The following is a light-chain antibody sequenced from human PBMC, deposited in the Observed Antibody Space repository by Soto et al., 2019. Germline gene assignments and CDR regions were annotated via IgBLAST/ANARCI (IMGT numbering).Light chain of an antibody. CDR2: DSS. CDR1: QSIIRY. CDR3: QQRYNWPQT. V-gene: IGKV3-11*01. J-gene: IGKJ1*01. Sequence: EIVLTQSPATLSLSPGKRATLSCRASQSIIRYLAWYQQKPGQAPRLLIYDSSNRATGIPARFSGSGSGTDFTLTISSLEPEDFAVYYCQQRYNWPQTFGQGTKVDIK.